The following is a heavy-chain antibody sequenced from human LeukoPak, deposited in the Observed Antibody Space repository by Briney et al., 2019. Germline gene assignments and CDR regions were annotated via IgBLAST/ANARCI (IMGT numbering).Heavy chain of an antibody. J-gene: IGHJ4*02. CDR2: INHSGST. Sequence: PSETLSLTCAVYGGSFSGYYWSWIRQPPGKGLEWIGEINHSGSTNYNPSLKSRVTMSVDTSKNQFSLKLSSVTAADTAVYYCARSYGDYSPFDYWGQGTLVTVSS. D-gene: IGHD4-17*01. CDR1: GGSFSGYY. CDR3: ARSYGDYSPFDY. V-gene: IGHV4-34*01.